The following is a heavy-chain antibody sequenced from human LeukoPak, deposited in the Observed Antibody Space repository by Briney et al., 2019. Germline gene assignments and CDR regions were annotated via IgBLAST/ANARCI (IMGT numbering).Heavy chain of an antibody. CDR1: GFTFSSYA. J-gene: IGHJ6*02. Sequence: TGGSLRLSCAASGFTFSSYAMSWVRQAPGKGLEWVSAISGSGGSTYYADSVKGRFTISRDNSKNTLYLQMNSLRAEDTAVYYCAREARLGGGYTMDVWGQGTTVTVSS. D-gene: IGHD2-2*02. V-gene: IGHV3-23*01. CDR3: AREARLGGGYTMDV. CDR2: ISGSGGST.